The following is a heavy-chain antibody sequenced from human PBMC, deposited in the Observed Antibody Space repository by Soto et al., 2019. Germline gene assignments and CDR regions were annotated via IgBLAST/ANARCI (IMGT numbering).Heavy chain of an antibody. CDR3: TRGPWPTSTGTGAF. CDR2: LNDDGIST. Sequence: EVQLVESGGGLVQPGGSLRLACAASVFTFSMYWMHWVRQVPGKGQEWVSRLNDDGISTNYADSVKGRCNISRDNAKNTLYLQMNALRVEDTCVYYCTRGPWPTSTGTGAFWGQGTLVTVSS. CDR1: VFTFSMYW. D-gene: IGHD1-1*01. J-gene: IGHJ4*02. V-gene: IGHV3-74*01.